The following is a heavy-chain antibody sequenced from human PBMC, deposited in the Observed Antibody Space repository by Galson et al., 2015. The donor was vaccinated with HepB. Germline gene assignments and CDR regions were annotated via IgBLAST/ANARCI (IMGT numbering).Heavy chain of an antibody. D-gene: IGHD2-2*01. Sequence: SETLSLTCAVYGGSFSGYYWSWIRQPPGKGLEWIGEINHSGSTNYDPSLKSRVTISVDTSKNQFSLKLSSVTAADTAVYYCATLLIVVVPAAIQGWFDPWGQGTLVTVSS. V-gene: IGHV4-34*01. CDR1: GGSFSGYY. CDR3: ATLLIVVVPAAIQGWFDP. CDR2: INHSGST. J-gene: IGHJ5*02.